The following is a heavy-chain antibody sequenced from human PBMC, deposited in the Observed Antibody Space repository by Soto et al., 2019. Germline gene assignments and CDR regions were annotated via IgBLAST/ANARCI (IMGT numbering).Heavy chain of an antibody. Sequence: SVKVSCKASGGTFSSYTISWVRQAPGQGLEWMGRIIPIFGTANYAQKFQGRVTIPADESTSTAYMELSSLRSEDTAVYYCARRGKWELPLKYYYYGMDVWGQGTTVTVSS. V-gene: IGHV1-69*13. CDR1: GGTFSSYT. D-gene: IGHD1-26*01. J-gene: IGHJ6*02. CDR3: ARRGKWELPLKYYYYGMDV. CDR2: IIPIFGTA.